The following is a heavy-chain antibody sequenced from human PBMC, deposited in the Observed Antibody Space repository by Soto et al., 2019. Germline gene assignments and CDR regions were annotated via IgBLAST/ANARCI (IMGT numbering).Heavy chain of an antibody. V-gene: IGHV3-11*05. D-gene: IGHD3-16*01. CDR3: AKSVGLGPFGEFTV. CDR1: GFTFSDDY. Sequence: QEQLVESGGGLVKPGGSLRLSCAASGFTFSDDYMSWIRQAPGKGLEGVSYISHTSHYMKYSDSVEGRFTVSRDNAKNSLIQHMNSLRADDTAVYYCAKSVGLGPFGEFTVWGRGTLVIVSS. CDR2: ISHTSHYM. J-gene: IGHJ2*01.